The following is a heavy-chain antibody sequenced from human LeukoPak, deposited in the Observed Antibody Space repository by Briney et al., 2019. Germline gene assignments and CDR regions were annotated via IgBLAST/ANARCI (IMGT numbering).Heavy chain of an antibody. CDR2: MSSRGKTI. J-gene: IGHJ4*02. Sequence: GGSLRLSCAASGFNVSNYEMIWVRQAPGEGLEWLSYMSSRGKTIYYADSVKGRFTISRDNAKNSLYLQMNSLRAEDTAVYYCASATKIDYWGQGTLVTVSS. CDR3: ASATKIDY. V-gene: IGHV3-48*03. CDR1: GFNVSNYE. D-gene: IGHD5-12*01.